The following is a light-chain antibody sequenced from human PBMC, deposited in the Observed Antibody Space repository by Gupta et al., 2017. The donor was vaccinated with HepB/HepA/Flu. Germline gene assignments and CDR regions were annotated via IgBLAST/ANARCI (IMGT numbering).Light chain of an antibody. V-gene: IGLV2-14*01. CDR1: SSDIGSDNY. CDR3: SSFTTSSPWV. J-gene: IGLJ3*02. Sequence: QSALTQPASVSESPGQSITISCTGGSSDIGSDNYVSWYQQHPGKAPKLIIFDVTNRPSGLSDRFSGSKSGNTASLTISGLQAEDEADYYCSSFTTSSPWVFGGGTKLTVL. CDR2: DVT.